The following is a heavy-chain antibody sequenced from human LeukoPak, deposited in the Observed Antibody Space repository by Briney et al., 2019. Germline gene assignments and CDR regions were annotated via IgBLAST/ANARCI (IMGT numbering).Heavy chain of an antibody. CDR2: ISPNSGGT. CDR3: AREGDFRYSRQYNWFDP. CDR1: GYTFTGYY. V-gene: IGHV1-2*02. D-gene: IGHD2-15*01. J-gene: IGHJ5*02. Sequence: ASVKVSCKASGYTFTGYYMHWVRQAPGQGLEWMGWISPNSGGTNYAQKFQGRVTMTRDTSISTAYMELSRLRSDDTAVYYCAREGDFRYSRQYNWFDPWGQGTLVTVSS.